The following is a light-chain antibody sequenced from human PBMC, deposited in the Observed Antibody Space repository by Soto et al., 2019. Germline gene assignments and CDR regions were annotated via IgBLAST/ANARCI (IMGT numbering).Light chain of an antibody. CDR2: WAS. V-gene: IGKV4-1*01. CDR1: QSVLYSSNNKNY. Sequence: DIVMTQSPDSLAVSLGERATINCKSSQSVLYSSNNKNYLAWYQQKAGQPPKLLIYWASTRESGVPDRFSGSGSGTDFTLTISSLQAEDVAVYYCQQYYRPWTVGQGTKVEIK. CDR3: QQYYRPWT. J-gene: IGKJ1*01.